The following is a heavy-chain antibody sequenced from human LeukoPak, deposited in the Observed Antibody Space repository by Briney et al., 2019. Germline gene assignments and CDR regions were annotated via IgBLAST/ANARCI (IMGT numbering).Heavy chain of an antibody. CDR3: ARNIVVVVAATPGRLERRPDAFDI. V-gene: IGHV4-30-4*08. CDR2: IYYSGST. D-gene: IGHD2-15*01. CDR1: GGSISSGDYY. J-gene: IGHJ3*02. Sequence: PSETLSLTCAVSGGSISSGDYYWSWIRQPPGKGLEWIGYIYYSGSTYYNPSLKSRVTISVDTSKNQFSLKLSSVTAADTAVYYCARNIVVVVAATPGRLERRPDAFDIWGQGTMATVSS.